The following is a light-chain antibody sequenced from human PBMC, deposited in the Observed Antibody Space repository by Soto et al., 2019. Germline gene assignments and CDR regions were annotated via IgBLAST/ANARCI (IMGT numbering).Light chain of an antibody. J-gene: IGKJ1*01. V-gene: IGKV3-20*01. Sequence: EVVMTQSPATLSVSPGERATLSCRASPSVSSHLAWYQQKPGQAPRIILFGASGRATGIPDRFSGSGSGTDFTLTISRLEPEDFAVYFCQQYGSSPRTFGQGTKVDIK. CDR2: GAS. CDR3: QQYGSSPRT. CDR1: PSVSSH.